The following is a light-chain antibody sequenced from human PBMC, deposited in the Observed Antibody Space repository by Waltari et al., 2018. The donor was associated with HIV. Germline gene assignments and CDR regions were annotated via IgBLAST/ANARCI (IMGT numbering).Light chain of an antibody. V-gene: IGLV2-14*01. Sequence: QSALTQPASVSGSPGQSITISCTGTTSDVGGYYYVSWYQQHPGNAPKLLIYEVTNRPSGVSNRFSVSKSGNTASLTISGLQADDEADYYCSSYTSSSTVVFGGGTKLTVL. CDR1: TSDVGGYYY. CDR3: SSYTSSSTVV. J-gene: IGLJ2*01. CDR2: EVT.